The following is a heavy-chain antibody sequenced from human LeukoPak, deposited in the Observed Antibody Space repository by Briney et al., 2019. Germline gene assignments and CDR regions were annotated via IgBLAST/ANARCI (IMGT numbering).Heavy chain of an antibody. Sequence: SETLSLTCAVYGGSFSGYYWSWIRQPPGKGLEWIGEINHSGSTNYNPSLKSRVTISVDTSKNQFSLRLSSVTAADTAVYYCARGPNTAMEFDYWGQGTLVTVSS. CDR3: ARGPNTAMEFDY. CDR1: GGSFSGYY. D-gene: IGHD5-18*01. CDR2: INHSGST. V-gene: IGHV4-34*01. J-gene: IGHJ4*02.